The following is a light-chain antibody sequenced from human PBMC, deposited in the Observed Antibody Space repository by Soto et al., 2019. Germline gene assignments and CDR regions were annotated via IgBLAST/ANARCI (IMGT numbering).Light chain of an antibody. J-gene: IGLJ1*01. CDR1: SNDVGSYNL. V-gene: IGLV2-23*02. Sequence: QSVLTQPASVSGSPGQSITISCTGTSNDVGSYNLVSWYQQHPGKAPKLMIYEVSKRPSGVSNRFSGSKSGNTASLTISGLQAEDEADYYCCSYAGSIVFGIGTKVTVL. CDR2: EVS. CDR3: CSYAGSIV.